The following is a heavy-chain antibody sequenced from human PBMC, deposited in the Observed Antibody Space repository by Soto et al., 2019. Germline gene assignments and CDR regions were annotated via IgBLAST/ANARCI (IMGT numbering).Heavy chain of an antibody. Sequence: WGSLRLSCAASGFTVSSNYMSWVRQAPGKGLEWVSVIYSGGSTYYADSVKGRFTISRHNSKNTLYLQMNSLRAEDTAVYYCARELNDCSSTSCYNWFDPWGQGTLVTVSS. V-gene: IGHV3-53*04. CDR3: ARELNDCSSTSCYNWFDP. D-gene: IGHD2-2*01. CDR1: GFTVSSNY. CDR2: IYSGGST. J-gene: IGHJ5*02.